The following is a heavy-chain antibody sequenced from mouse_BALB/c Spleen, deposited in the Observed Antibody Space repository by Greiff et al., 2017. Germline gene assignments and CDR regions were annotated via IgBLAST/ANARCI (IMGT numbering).Heavy chain of an antibody. CDR3: TRFGTGRDWYFDV. V-gene: IGHV1S22*01. J-gene: IGHJ1*01. Sequence: LKQPGSELVRPGASVKLSCKASGYTFTSYWMHWVKQRPGQGLEWIGNIYPGSGSTNYDEKFKSKATLTVDTSSSTAYMQLSSLTSEDSAVYYCTRFGTGRDWYFDVWGAGTTVTVSS. CDR2: IYPGSGST. CDR1: GYTFTSYW. D-gene: IGHD4-1*01.